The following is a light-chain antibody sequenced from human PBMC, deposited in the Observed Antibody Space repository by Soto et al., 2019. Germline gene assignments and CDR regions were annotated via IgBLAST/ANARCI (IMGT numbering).Light chain of an antibody. Sequence: QSVLTQPRSVSGSPGQSVTMSCTGTSGDVGGYNYVSWYQHHPGKAPKLMIYEVAQRPSGVPDRFSGSKSGNTASLTISGLQAEDEADYYCCSFAGGYTLDVVFGGGTKVTVL. V-gene: IGLV2-11*01. CDR1: SGDVGGYNY. J-gene: IGLJ2*01. CDR3: CSFAGGYTLDVV. CDR2: EVA.